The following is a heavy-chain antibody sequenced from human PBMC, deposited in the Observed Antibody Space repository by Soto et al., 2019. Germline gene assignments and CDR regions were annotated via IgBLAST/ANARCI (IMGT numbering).Heavy chain of an antibody. D-gene: IGHD2-15*01. Sequence: QVQLVQSGAEVKKPGSSVKVSCKASGGTFSSYTISWVRQAPGQGLEWMGRIIPILGIANYAQKFQGRVTVTADKSTSTAYMELGSLRSEDTAVYYCAREDCSGGSCYTTYYYYYGMDVWGQGTTVTVSS. CDR2: IIPILGIA. V-gene: IGHV1-69*08. J-gene: IGHJ6*02. CDR1: GGTFSSYT. CDR3: AREDCSGGSCYTTYYYYYGMDV.